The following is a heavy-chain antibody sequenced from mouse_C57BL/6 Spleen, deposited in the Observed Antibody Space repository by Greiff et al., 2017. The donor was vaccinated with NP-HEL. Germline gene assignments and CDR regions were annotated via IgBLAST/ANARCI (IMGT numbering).Heavy chain of an antibody. CDR1: GFNIKDDY. V-gene: IGHV14-4*01. D-gene: IGHD2-4*01. CDR3: TTSDYATPAWFAY. Sequence: EVKLMESGAELVRPGASVKLSCTASGFNIKDDYMHWVKQRPEQGLEWIGWIDPENGDTEYASKFQGKATISADTSSNTAYLQLSSLTSEDTAVYYCTTSDYATPAWFAYWGQGTLVTVSA. CDR2: IDPENGDT. J-gene: IGHJ3*01.